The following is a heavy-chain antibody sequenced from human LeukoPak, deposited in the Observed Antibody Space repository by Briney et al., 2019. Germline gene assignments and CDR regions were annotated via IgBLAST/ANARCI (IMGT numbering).Heavy chain of an antibody. D-gene: IGHD3-22*01. J-gene: IGHJ4*02. Sequence: GGSFSXXXXSXIRQXPGKGVEXIGEINHSGSTNYNPSLKSRVTISVDTSKNQFSLKLSSVTAADTAVYYCARRTRSGYYDTVYWGQGTLVTVSS. CDR2: INHSGST. CDR3: ARRTRSGYYDTVY. CDR1: GGSFSXXX. V-gene: IGHV4-34*01.